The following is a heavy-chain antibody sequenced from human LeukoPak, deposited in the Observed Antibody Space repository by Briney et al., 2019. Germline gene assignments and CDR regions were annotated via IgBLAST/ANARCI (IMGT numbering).Heavy chain of an antibody. J-gene: IGHJ6*03. Sequence: SETLSLTCTVSGGSISSSSYYWGWIRQPPGKGLEWIGSIYYSGSTNYNPSLKSRVTMSVDTSKNQFSLKLSSVTAADTAVYYCARVVPAAYYYMDVWGKGTTVTVSS. CDR3: ARVVPAAYYYMDV. D-gene: IGHD2-2*01. CDR1: GGSISSSSYY. V-gene: IGHV4-39*07. CDR2: IYYSGST.